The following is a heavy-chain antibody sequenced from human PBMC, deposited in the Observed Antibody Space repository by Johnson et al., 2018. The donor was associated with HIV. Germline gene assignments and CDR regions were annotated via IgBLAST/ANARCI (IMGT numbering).Heavy chain of an antibody. J-gene: IGHJ3*02. D-gene: IGHD2-8*02. CDR1: GFTFRNNA. CDR3: AKDPIVLVVYAISAFDI. Sequence: VQLVESGGGLVQPGGSLRLSCTASGFTFRNNAMSWVRQAPGKGLEWVSAISDSGSTYYADSVKGRFTISRDNSKNTLYLQMNSLRAEDTAVYYCAKDPIVLVVYAISAFDIWGQGTMVTVSS. CDR2: ISDSGST. V-gene: IGHV3-23*04.